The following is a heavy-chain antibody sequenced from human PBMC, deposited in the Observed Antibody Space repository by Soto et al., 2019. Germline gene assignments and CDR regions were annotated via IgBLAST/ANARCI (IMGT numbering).Heavy chain of an antibody. J-gene: IGHJ6*03. CDR2: ISGSGGST. Sequence: GGSLRLSCAASGFTFSSYAMSWVRQAPGKGLEWVSAISGSGGSTYYADSVKGRFTISRDNSKNTLYLQMNSLRAEDTAVYYCAKGSAGYCSSTSCYYMDVWGKGTTVT. CDR3: AKGSAGYCSSTSCYYMDV. V-gene: IGHV3-23*01. CDR1: GFTFSSYA. D-gene: IGHD2-2*01.